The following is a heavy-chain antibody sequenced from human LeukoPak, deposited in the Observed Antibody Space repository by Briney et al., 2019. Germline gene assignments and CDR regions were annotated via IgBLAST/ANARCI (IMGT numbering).Heavy chain of an antibody. Sequence: GGSLRLSCAASGFTFSSYGMHWVRQAPGKGLEWVAVIWYDGSNKYYADSVKGRFTISRDNSKNTLYLQMNSLRAEDTAVYYCARFPTTVTTTYYYYYYMDVWGKGTTVTVSS. D-gene: IGHD4-11*01. CDR2: IWYDGSNK. V-gene: IGHV3-33*01. CDR3: ARFPTTVTTTYYYYYYMDV. CDR1: GFTFSSYG. J-gene: IGHJ6*03.